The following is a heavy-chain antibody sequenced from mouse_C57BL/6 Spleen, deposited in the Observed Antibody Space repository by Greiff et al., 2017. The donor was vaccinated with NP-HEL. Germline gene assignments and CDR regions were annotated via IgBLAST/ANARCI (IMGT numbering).Heavy chain of an antibody. CDR3: ARDWFAD. J-gene: IGHJ3*01. V-gene: IGHV2-2*01. Sequence: QVQLQQSGPGLVQPSQSLSITCTVSGFSLTSYGVHWVRQSPGQGLEWLGVIWSGGSTDYNAAFISRLSISKDNTKSQFFFKMNSLRADDTAIYYCARDWFADWGQGTLVTVSA. CDR2: IWSGGST. CDR1: GFSLTSYG.